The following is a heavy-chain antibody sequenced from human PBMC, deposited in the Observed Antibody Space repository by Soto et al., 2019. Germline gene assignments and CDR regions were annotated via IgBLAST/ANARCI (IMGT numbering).Heavy chain of an antibody. CDR3: AKGVYFYDSSAFDY. CDR2: ISGSGGST. V-gene: IGHV3-23*01. CDR1: GFTFSNYA. J-gene: IGHJ4*02. D-gene: IGHD3-22*01. Sequence: EVQLLESGGNLVQPGGSLRLSCTASGFTFSNYAMSWVRQAPGKGLEWVSGISGSGGSTNYADSVKGRFTISRDNSKKTLYLQMNSLRAEDTAVYYCAKGVYFYDSSAFDYWGQGTLVTVSS.